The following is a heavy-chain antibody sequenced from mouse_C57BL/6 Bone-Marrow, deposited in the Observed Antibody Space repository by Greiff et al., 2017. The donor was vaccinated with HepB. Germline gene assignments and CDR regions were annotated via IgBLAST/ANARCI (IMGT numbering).Heavy chain of an antibody. J-gene: IGHJ2*01. Sequence: EVMLVESGPELVKPGDSVKISCKASGYSFTGYFMNWVMQSHGKSLEWIGRINPYNGDTFYNQKFKGKATLTVDKSSSTAHMELRSLTSEDSAVYYCARSHITTVVAKDYWGQGTTLTVSS. CDR3: ARSHITTVVAKDY. CDR2: INPYNGDT. V-gene: IGHV1-20*01. CDR1: GYSFTGYF. D-gene: IGHD1-1*01.